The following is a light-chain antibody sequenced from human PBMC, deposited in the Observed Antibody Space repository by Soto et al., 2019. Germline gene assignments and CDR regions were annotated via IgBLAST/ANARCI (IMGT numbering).Light chain of an antibody. J-gene: IGKJ1*01. Sequence: EVVLTQSPDTVSLSPGERATLSCRASQSLSSSQLAWYQQKPGQAPRLLIHDASSRATGISDRFTGSGSGTDFTLTITTLEPEDFAVYYCQQYGSSPRTFGLGTKVDIK. CDR3: QQYGSSPRT. V-gene: IGKV3-20*01. CDR1: QSLSSSQ. CDR2: DAS.